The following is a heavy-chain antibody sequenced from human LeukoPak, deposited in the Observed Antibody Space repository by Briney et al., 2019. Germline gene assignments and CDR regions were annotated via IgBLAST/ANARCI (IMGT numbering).Heavy chain of an antibody. V-gene: IGHV4-59*08. D-gene: IGHD5-18*01. CDR1: GGSISSYY. J-gene: IGHJ3*02. CDR3: ARGSDTAMRQIDDAFDI. Sequence: SETLSLTCTVSGGSISSYYWSWIRQPPGKGLEWIGYIYYSGSTNYNPSLKSRVTISVDTSKNQFSLKLSSVTAADTAVYYCARGSDTAMRQIDDAFDIWGQGTMVTVSS. CDR2: IYYSGST.